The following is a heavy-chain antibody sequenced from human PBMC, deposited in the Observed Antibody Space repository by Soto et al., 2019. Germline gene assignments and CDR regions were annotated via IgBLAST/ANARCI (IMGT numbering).Heavy chain of an antibody. CDR1: GASISSGDHF. J-gene: IGHJ4*02. V-gene: IGHV4-30-4*01. CDR3: AREEALIVVPTGGIDYSFDS. CDR2: IYYSGGT. Sequence: SETLSLTCNVSGASISSGDHFWTWLRQPPGKGLEWIGYIYYSGGTYYNPSLKSRVAISVDTSKNQFSLTLTSVTAADTAVYYCAREEALIVVPTGGIDYSFDSWGQGTLVTVS. D-gene: IGHD3-22*01.